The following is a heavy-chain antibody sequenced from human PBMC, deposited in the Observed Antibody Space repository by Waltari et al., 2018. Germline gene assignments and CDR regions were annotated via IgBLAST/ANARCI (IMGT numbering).Heavy chain of an antibody. CDR1: GGSISSGGYY. V-gene: IGHV4-31*03. CDR2: IYYSGST. CDR3: AREGGGGNSGSLDY. Sequence: QVQLQESGPGLVKPSQTLSLTCTVSGGSISSGGYYWRWIRQHPGKGLEWIGYIYYSGSTYYNPSLKSRVTISVDTSKNQFSLKLSSVTAADTAVYYCAREGGGGNSGSLDYWGQGTLVTVSS. J-gene: IGHJ4*02. D-gene: IGHD2-21*02.